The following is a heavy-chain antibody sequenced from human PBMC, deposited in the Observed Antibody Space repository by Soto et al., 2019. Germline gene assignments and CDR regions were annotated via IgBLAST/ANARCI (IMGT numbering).Heavy chain of an antibody. CDR3: ARAPRGNYGYPSYFDY. J-gene: IGHJ4*02. CDR1: GGSINSYY. CDR2: IYYSGST. Sequence: ETTSLTCTVSGGSINSYYGSWILQPPGKGLEWIGYIYYSGSTNYNPSLKSRVTISVDTSKNQSSLKLSSVTAADTAVYYCARAPRGNYGYPSYFDYWGQGTLVTVSS. D-gene: IGHD3-10*01. V-gene: IGHV4-59*01.